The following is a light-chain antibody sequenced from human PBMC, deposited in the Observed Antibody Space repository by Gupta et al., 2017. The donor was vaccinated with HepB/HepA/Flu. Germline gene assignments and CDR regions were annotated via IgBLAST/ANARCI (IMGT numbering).Light chain of an antibody. CDR3: LLSYDGVPAV. J-gene: IGLJ7*01. Sequence: HAVLTQQPSLPLSPGCPVTITSGSSTGAVTSNHYPYWFQQKPGQAPRTLIYDTSKKHSWTPGRFSGSLLGGKATLTLSGAQPEDEAEYYCLLSYDGVPAVFGGGTQLTVL. CDR1: TGAVTSNHY. CDR2: DTS. V-gene: IGLV7-46*01.